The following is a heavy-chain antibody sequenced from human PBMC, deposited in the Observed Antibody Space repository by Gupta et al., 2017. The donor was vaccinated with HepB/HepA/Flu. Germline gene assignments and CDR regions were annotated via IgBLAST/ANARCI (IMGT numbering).Heavy chain of an antibody. D-gene: IGHD3-10*01. CDR3: ARQEVRGVITSENY. V-gene: IGHV4-39*01. CDR2: ST. J-gene: IGHJ4*02. Sequence: STYYNPSLKSRVTISVDTSKNQFSLKLSSVTAADTAVYYCARQEVRGVITSENYWGQGTLVTVSS.